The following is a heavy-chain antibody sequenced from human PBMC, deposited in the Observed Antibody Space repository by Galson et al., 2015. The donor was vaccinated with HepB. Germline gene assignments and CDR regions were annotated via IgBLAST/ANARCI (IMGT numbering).Heavy chain of an antibody. V-gene: IGHV3-33*01. J-gene: IGHJ4*02. D-gene: IGHD3-3*01. CDR1: GFIFSNHG. CDR2: ILYDGSNK. CDR3: AREDGRLRFFFDY. Sequence: SLRLSCAASGFIFSNHGMHWVRQAPGKGLEWVAVILYDGSNKYYADSVKGRFTISRDTSKNTLYLQMNSLRAEDTAVYYCAREDGRLRFFFDYWGQGTLVTVSS.